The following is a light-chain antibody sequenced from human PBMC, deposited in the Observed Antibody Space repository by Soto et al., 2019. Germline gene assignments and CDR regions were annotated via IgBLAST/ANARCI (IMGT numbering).Light chain of an antibody. CDR1: SSDVGGYNY. V-gene: IGLV2-14*01. CDR3: SSSSSSNTLL. Sequence: QSALTQPASVSGYPGQSITISCTGTSSDVGGYNYVSWYQQHPGKAPKLMIYEVNNRPSGVSNRFSGSKSGDTASLTISGLQAEDEADYYCSSSSSSNTLLFGGGTKLTVL. J-gene: IGLJ2*01. CDR2: EVN.